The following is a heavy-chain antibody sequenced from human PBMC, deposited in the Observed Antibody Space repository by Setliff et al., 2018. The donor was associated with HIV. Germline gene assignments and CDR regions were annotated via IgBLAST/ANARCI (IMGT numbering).Heavy chain of an antibody. CDR3: ARAGMGALRSLFDY. J-gene: IGHJ4*02. V-gene: IGHV4-39*07. CDR1: GGSVGSGSYD. CDR2: IFHSGSP. Sequence: SETLSLTCTVSGGSVGSGSYDWSWIRHPPGKGLEWIASIFHSGSPHYNPSLKSRVIITVDTSKNQFSLKLNSVTAADTAIYYCARAGMGALRSLFDYWGQGTLVTVSS. D-gene: IGHD1-26*01.